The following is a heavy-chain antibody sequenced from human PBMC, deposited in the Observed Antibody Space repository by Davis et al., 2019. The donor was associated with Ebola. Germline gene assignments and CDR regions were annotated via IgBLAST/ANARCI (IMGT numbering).Heavy chain of an antibody. Sequence: AASVKVSCKASGYTFTGYYMHWVRQAPGQGLEWMGRINPNSGGTNYAQKFQGRVTMTRDTSISTAYMELSRLRSDDTAVYYCAREYDSSGSSFDYWGQGTLVTVSS. D-gene: IGHD3-22*01. CDR3: AREYDSSGSSFDY. V-gene: IGHV1-2*06. CDR2: INPNSGGT. J-gene: IGHJ4*02. CDR1: GYTFTGYY.